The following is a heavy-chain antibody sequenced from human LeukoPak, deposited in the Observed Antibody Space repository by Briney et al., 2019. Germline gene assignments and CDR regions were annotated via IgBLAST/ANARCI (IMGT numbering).Heavy chain of an antibody. Sequence: ASVKVSCKASGYTFTSYYMHWVRQAPGQGLEWMGIINPSGGSTSYAQKFQGRVTITRDTSTSTVYMELSSLRSEDTAVYYCARGYCSGGSCYAWFDPWGHGTLVTVS. CDR3: ARGYCSGGSCYAWFDP. V-gene: IGHV1-46*01. CDR2: INPSGGST. CDR1: GYTFTSYY. D-gene: IGHD2-15*01. J-gene: IGHJ5*02.